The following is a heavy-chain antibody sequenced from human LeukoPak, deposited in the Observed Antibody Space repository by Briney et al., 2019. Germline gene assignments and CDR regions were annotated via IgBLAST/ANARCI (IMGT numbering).Heavy chain of an antibody. CDR2: IKQDGSEK. V-gene: IGHV3-7*01. CDR1: GCTFSSYW. CDR3: ARVGYDSSGYLHFDY. J-gene: IGHJ4*02. Sequence: GGSLRLSCAASGCTFSSYWMSWVRQAPGKGLEWVADIKQDGSEKYYVDSVKPRFTISRDNAKKSLYLQMNSLRAEDTAVYYCARVGYDSSGYLHFDYWGQGTLVTVSS. D-gene: IGHD3-22*01.